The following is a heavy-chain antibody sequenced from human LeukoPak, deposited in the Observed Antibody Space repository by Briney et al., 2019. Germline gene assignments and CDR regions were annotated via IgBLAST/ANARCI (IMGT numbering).Heavy chain of an antibody. Sequence: SQTLSLTCTVSGGSISSGGYYWSWIRQHPGKGLEWFGYIYYSGSTYYNPSLKSRVTISVDTSKNQFSLKLSSVPAADTAVYYCARDGGGTYGEDWFDPWGQGTLVTVSS. V-gene: IGHV4-31*03. D-gene: IGHD1-14*01. CDR2: IYYSGST. J-gene: IGHJ5*02. CDR1: GGSISSGGYY. CDR3: ARDGGGTYGEDWFDP.